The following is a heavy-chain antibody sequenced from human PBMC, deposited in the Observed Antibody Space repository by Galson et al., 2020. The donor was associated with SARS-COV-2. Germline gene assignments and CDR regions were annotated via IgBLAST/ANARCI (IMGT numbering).Heavy chain of an antibody. V-gene: IGHV4-61*02. CDR1: GGSITRGGYY. J-gene: IGHJ5*02. CDR2: YYAGGKT. CDR3: ARFSTNWIDP. Sequence: SETLSLTCSVSGGSITRGGYYWSWIRQPAGKGMEWIGRYYAGGKTTYNPSLKSRVTISGDTSKNEFSLQVNSVTAADTAVYYCARFSTNWIDPWGQGTLVTVSS.